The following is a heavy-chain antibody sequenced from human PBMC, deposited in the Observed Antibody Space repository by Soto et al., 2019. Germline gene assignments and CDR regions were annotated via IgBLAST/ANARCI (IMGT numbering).Heavy chain of an antibody. CDR1: GFTFSSYS. D-gene: IGHD3-16*01. CDR3: ASADYATSPGYFDS. V-gene: IGHV3-48*01. J-gene: IGHJ4*03. CDR2: ISSSSSTR. Sequence: GALRLSCAASGFTFSSYSMNWVRQAPGKGLEWVPKISSSSSTRYYADAVKGRFTISRDNAKNSLYLQMNSLRAEDTAVYYCASADYATSPGYFDSWGHGPLVTVSS.